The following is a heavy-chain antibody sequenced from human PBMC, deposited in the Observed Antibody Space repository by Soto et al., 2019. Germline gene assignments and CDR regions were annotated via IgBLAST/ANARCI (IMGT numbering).Heavy chain of an antibody. V-gene: IGHV3-23*01. CDR1: GFSFNTYP. D-gene: IGHD1-1*01. J-gene: IGHJ4*02. Sequence: EVQLLESGGRLVQPGGSLRLSCVASGFSFNTYPMTWVRQAPGKGLEWVSLISGSGTNTYYAESVKGRFTISRDNSQNTLYLQMNTLRAEDTAVYYCAKEKPTTTCFDSWGQGTLVTVSS. CDR2: ISGSGTNT. CDR3: AKEKPTTTCFDS.